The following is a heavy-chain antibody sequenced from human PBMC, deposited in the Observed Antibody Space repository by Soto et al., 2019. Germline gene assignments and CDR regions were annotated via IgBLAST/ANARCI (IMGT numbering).Heavy chain of an antibody. CDR1: GGSIRSGGYY. CDR2: IYYSGNT. Sequence: LSLTCTVSGGSIRSGGYYWSWVRQNPRKGLEWIGNIYYSGNTYYNPSLKSRLTISVDTSKNQFSLNLSSVTAADTAVYYCARDRLMATAGTARHYFGLDVWGQGTTVTVSS. J-gene: IGHJ6*02. D-gene: IGHD5-18*01. V-gene: IGHV4-31*03. CDR3: ARDRLMATAGTARHYFGLDV.